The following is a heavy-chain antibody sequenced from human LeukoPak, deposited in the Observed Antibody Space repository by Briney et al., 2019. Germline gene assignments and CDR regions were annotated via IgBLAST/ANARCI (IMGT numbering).Heavy chain of an antibody. Sequence: ASVKVSCKASGYTFTSYYMHWVRQAPGQGLEWMGIINPSGGSTSYAQKFQGRVTMTRDTSTSTVYMELSSLRSEDTAVYYCAGDGSGWYYFDYWGQGTLVTVSS. CDR1: GYTFTSYY. V-gene: IGHV1-46*01. CDR3: AGDGSGWYYFDY. J-gene: IGHJ4*02. D-gene: IGHD6-19*01. CDR2: INPSGGST.